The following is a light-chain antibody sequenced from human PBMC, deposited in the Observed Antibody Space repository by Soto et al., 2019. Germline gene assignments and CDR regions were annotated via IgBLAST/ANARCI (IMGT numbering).Light chain of an antibody. CDR1: QSVSID. CDR2: GAS. CDR3: QQYGDSSWT. J-gene: IGKJ1*01. V-gene: IGKV3D-15*01. Sequence: EIVMTQSAATLSVSPGERATLSCRASQSVSIDLAWYQQTPGQAPRLLIYGASTRAPGIPDRFSGSGSGTDFTLTITRVEPEDFAVYYCQQYGDSSWTFGQGTKVDIK.